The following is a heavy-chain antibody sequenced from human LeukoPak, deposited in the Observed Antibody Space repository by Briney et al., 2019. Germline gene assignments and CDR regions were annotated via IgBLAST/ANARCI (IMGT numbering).Heavy chain of an antibody. CDR3: ARGRYCSSTNSCYFDY. J-gene: IGHJ4*02. Sequence: ASVKVSCTASGYTFTSYYMQWVRQAPGQGLKWMGIISPSGTTTSYAQRFQGRVTMTRDTSTSTLYMELSSLRSEDTAVYYCARGRYCSSTNSCYFDYWGQGTLVTVSS. CDR2: ISPSGTTT. V-gene: IGHV1-46*01. CDR1: GYTFTSYY. D-gene: IGHD2-2*01.